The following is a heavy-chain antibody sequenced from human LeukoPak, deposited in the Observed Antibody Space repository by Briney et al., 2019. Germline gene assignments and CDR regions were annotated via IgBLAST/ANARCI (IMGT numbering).Heavy chain of an antibody. CDR1: GCSISSYY. CDR2: IYYSGST. V-gene: IGHV4-59*01. J-gene: IGHJ5*02. CDR3: ARGRNSPWFDP. D-gene: IGHD4-23*01. Sequence: KSSETLSLTCTVSGCSISSYYWSWIRQPPGKGLEWIGYIYYSGSTNYNPSLKSRVTISVDTSKNQFSLKLSSVTAADTAVYYCARGRNSPWFDPWGQGTLVTVSS.